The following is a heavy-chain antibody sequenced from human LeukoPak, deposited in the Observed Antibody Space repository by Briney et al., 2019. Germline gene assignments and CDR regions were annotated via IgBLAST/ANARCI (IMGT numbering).Heavy chain of an antibody. V-gene: IGHV4-30-4*08. CDR1: GGSISSGDYY. J-gene: IGHJ4*02. Sequence: SETLSLTCTVSGGSISSGDYYWSWIRQPPGKGLEWIGYIYYSGSTYYNPSLKSRVTISVDTSKNQFSLKLSSVTAADTAVYYCARRSRVVVPAAPFDYWGQGTLVTVSS. D-gene: IGHD2-2*01. CDR3: ARRSRVVVPAAPFDY. CDR2: IYYSGST.